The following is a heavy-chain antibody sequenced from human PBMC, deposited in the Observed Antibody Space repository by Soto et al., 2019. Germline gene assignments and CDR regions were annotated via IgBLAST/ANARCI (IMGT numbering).Heavy chain of an antibody. CDR3: AKEGTSRLYYFAD. CDR2: ISGSGGSP. CDR1: GFTFSNYA. V-gene: IGHV3-23*01. J-gene: IGHJ4*02. D-gene: IGHD2-2*01. Sequence: GGSLRLSCAASGFTFSNYAMNWVRQAPGKGLEWVSTISGSGGSPYYADSVKGRFTISRDNSRNTLYLQMNSLRAGDSAIYYCAKEGTSRLYYFADWGQGTLVPVSS.